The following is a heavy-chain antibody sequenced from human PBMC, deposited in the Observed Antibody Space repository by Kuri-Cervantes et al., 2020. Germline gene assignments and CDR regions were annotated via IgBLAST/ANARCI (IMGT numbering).Heavy chain of an antibody. CDR3: VTPTKLGGFDI. J-gene: IGHJ3*02. Sequence: GESLKISCGVSGLNVGNTYMTWVRQPPGKGLEFVSIIYTGGSTFYADSVKGRFTISRDNSKNTLYLRMNSLRVEDKAVYYCVTPTKLGGFDIWGQGTMVTVSS. V-gene: IGHV3-53*01. D-gene: IGHD6-13*01. CDR1: GLNVGNTY. CDR2: IYTGGST.